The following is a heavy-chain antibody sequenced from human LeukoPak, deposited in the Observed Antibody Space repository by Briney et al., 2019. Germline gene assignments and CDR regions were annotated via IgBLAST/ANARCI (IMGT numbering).Heavy chain of an antibody. V-gene: IGHV4-59*01. J-gene: IGHJ6*02. CDR2: IYYSGST. CDR3: ARGAVAGTGTYYYYYGMDV. CDR1: GGAISSYY. Sequence: SETLSLTCAVSGGAISSYYWSWIRQPPGKGLEWIGYIYYSGSTNYNPSLKRRVTISVDTSKHQFSLNLSSVTAAATAVYYCARGAVAGTGTYYYYYGMDVWGQGTTVTVSS. D-gene: IGHD6-19*01.